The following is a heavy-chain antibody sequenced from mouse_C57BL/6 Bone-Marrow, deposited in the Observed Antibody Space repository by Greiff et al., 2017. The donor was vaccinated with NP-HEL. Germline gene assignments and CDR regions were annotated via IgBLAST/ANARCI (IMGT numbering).Heavy chain of an antibody. Sequence: QVQLQQPGAELVKPGASVKLSCKASGYTFTSYWMQWVKQRPGQGLEWIGEIDPSDSYTNYNQKFKGKATLTVDTSSSTAYMQLSSLTSEDSAVYYCARSYCGSSSGGKGNTLSVS. CDR3: ARSYCGSSS. J-gene: IGHJ2*01. D-gene: IGHD1-1*01. CDR2: IDPSDSYT. V-gene: IGHV1-50*01. CDR1: GYTFTSYW.